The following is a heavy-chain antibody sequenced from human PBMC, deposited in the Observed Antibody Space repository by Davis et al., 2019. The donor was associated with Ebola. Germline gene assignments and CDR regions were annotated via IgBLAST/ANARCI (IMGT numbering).Heavy chain of an antibody. CDR3: AKDRGGGYSYYFDY. CDR2: ISGSGGST. D-gene: IGHD3-22*01. Sequence: GESLKISCAASGFTFSSYAMSWVRQAPGKGLEWVSAISGSGGSTYYADSVKGRFTISRDNSKNTLYLQMNSLRAEDTAVYYCAKDRGGGYSYYFDYWGQGTLVTVSS. V-gene: IGHV3-23*01. J-gene: IGHJ4*02. CDR1: GFTFSSYA.